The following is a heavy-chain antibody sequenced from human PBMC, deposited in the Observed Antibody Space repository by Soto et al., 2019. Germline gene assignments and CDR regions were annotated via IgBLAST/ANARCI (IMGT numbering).Heavy chain of an antibody. Sequence: GGSLRLSCAASGFTFSSYAIHWVRQAPGKALEWVAVISYDGSNKYNAESVRGRFTISRDNSKNTLYLQMNSLRAEDTAVYYCAKGTYYDSSGYYWIYYGLDVWGQGTTVTVSS. J-gene: IGHJ6*02. CDR2: ISYDGSNK. CDR1: GFTFSSYA. CDR3: AKGTYYDSSGYYWIYYGLDV. D-gene: IGHD3-22*01. V-gene: IGHV3-30-3*01.